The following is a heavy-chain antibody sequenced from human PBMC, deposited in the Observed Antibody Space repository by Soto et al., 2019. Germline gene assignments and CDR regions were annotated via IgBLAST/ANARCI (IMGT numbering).Heavy chain of an antibody. CDR2: VNPNSGGT. CDR1: GYTFTGYY. CDR3: ARDNDSFDN. V-gene: IGHV1-2*02. J-gene: IGHJ3*02. Sequence: QVQLVQSGAEVKKPGASVKVSCQASGYTFTGYYIHWVRQAPGQGLEWMAWVNPNSGGTKYTQKFQGRVTMTRDTSIITAYKELSRMRSDDTAVYYCARDNDSFDNWGKGTMVTVSS.